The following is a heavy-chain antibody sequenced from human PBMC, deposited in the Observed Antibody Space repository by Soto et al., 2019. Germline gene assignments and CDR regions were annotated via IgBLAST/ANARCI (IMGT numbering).Heavy chain of an antibody. J-gene: IGHJ4*02. Sequence: EVHLVESGGGLVQPGGSLRLSCTASKFTFSRYWLSWVRQAPGKGLEWVANIKEDGSEKYYVDSVKGRFTISRDNAKNSLALQMNSLRAEDTAIYYCARDHTIVGEVIYHTYYFDYWGQGTLVTVSS. V-gene: IGHV3-7*03. CDR3: ARDHTIVGEVIYHTYYFDY. CDR2: IKEDGSEK. CDR1: KFTFSRYW. D-gene: IGHD3-3*01.